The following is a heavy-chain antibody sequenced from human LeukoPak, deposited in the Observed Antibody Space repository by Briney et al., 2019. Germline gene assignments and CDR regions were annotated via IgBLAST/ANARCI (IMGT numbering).Heavy chain of an antibody. D-gene: IGHD3-10*01. V-gene: IGHV4-34*01. CDR3: ARWLVGDAFDI. J-gene: IGHJ3*02. Sequence: SETLSLTCAVYGGSFSGSYWNWIRQPPGKGLEWIGEINHSGSTTYNPSLKSRVTISVDTSKNQFSLKLSSVTAADTAVYYCARWLVGDAFDIWGQGTMVTVSS. CDR1: GGSFSGSY. CDR2: INHSGST.